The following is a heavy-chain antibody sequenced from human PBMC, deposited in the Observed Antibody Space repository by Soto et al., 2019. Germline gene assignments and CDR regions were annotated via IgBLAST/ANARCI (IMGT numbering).Heavy chain of an antibody. Sequence: QVQLVQSGAEVKKPGASVEVSCKASGYTFTSYGISWVRQAPGQGLEWMGWINPYNGNTNYEQKLQGRVTMTTHTSTSTAYMDLRSLRSDDTAVYYCARDRGYCSGAGCSSDWFDPWGQGTLVTVSS. D-gene: IGHD2-15*01. J-gene: IGHJ5*02. CDR1: GYTFTSYG. CDR3: ARDRGYCSGAGCSSDWFDP. CDR2: INPYNGNT. V-gene: IGHV1-18*04.